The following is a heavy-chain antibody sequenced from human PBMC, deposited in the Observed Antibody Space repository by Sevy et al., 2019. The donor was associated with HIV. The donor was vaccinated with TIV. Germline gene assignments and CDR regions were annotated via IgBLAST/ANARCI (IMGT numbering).Heavy chain of an antibody. J-gene: IGHJ3*02. CDR1: GFTFDDYA. D-gene: IGHD1-26*01. CDR3: AKDRVGAMRMSGFDI. Sequence: SLKISCAASGFTFDDYAMHWVRQAPGKGLEWVSGINWDSGSVGYAASVKGRFTISRDNSENSLYLQMKSLRPEDTALYYCAKDRVGAMRMSGFDIWGQGTMVTVSS. CDR2: INWDSGSV. V-gene: IGHV3-9*01.